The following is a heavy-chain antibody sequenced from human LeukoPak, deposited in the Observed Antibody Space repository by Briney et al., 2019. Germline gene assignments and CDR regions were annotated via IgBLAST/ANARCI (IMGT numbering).Heavy chain of an antibody. CDR3: AKDLYLTGYSFDY. D-gene: IGHD3-9*01. Sequence: KPGGSPRLSCAASGFTFSSYGMHWVRQAPGKGLEWVAVISYDGSNKYYADSVKGRFTISRDNSKNTLYLQMNSLRAEDTAVYYCAKDLYLTGYSFDYWGQGTLVTVSS. V-gene: IGHV3-30*18. CDR2: ISYDGSNK. J-gene: IGHJ4*02. CDR1: GFTFSSYG.